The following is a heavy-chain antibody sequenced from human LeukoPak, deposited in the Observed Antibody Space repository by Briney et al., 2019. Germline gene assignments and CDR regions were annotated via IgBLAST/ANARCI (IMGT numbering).Heavy chain of an antibody. Sequence: ASVKVSCKTSGYTFTSYGITWVRQAPGQGLEWVGWMNPNSGNTGYAQTFQGKLTMTRNTSIKTAYIELSSLRSEDTAVYYCARRFYDNLTGHTWYDYWGQGTLVTVSS. CDR1: GYTFTSYG. CDR2: MNPNSGNT. CDR3: ARRFYDNLTGHTWYDY. V-gene: IGHV1-8*01. D-gene: IGHD3-9*01. J-gene: IGHJ4*02.